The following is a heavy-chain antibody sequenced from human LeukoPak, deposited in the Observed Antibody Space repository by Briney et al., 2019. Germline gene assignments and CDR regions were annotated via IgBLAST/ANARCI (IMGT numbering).Heavy chain of an antibody. D-gene: IGHD1-26*01. CDR1: GGSISSYY. V-gene: IGHV4-59*01. CDR2: IYYTGST. CDR3: ARVGGTRYFDY. Sequence: SETLSLTCTASGGSISSYYWSWIRQPPGKGLEWIGYIYYTGSTNYNPSLKSRVNISVDTSKNQFSLKLSSVAAADTAVYYCARVGGTRYFDYWGQGTLVTVSS. J-gene: IGHJ4*02.